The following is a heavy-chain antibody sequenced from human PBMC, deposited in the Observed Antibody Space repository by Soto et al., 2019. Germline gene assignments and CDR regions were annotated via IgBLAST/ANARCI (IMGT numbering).Heavy chain of an antibody. CDR3: AKDRCSGGPGATVSLCAFDI. V-gene: IGHV3-9*01. CDR2: ISWNSGSI. CDR1: GFTFDDYA. J-gene: IGHJ3*02. Sequence: GGSLRLSCAASGFTFDDYAMHWVRQAPGKGLEWVSGISWNSGSIGYADPVKGRFTISRDNAKNSLYLQMNSLRAEDTALYYCAKDRCSGGPGATVSLCAFDIWGQGTMVTVSS. D-gene: IGHD2-15*01.